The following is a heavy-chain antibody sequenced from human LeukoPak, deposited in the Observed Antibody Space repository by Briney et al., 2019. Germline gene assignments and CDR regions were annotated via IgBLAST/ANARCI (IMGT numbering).Heavy chain of an antibody. CDR2: IGYDGSNK. V-gene: IGHV3-33*01. J-gene: IGHJ4*02. Sequence: GGSLRLSWAASGFTFSSYGMHWVRQAPGKGLEWVAVIGYDGSNKYYADSVKGRFTISRDNSKNTLYLQMNSLRAEDTAVYYCARDLGSGWYSDYWGQGTLVTASS. CDR1: GFTFSSYG. CDR3: ARDLGSGWYSDY. D-gene: IGHD6-19*01.